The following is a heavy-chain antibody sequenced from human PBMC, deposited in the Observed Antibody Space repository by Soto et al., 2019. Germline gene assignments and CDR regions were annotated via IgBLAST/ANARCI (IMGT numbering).Heavy chain of an antibody. Sequence: GGSLRLSCAASGFTFSGYGMHWVRQAPGKGLEWVAVISYDGSNKYYADSVKGRFTISRDNSKNTLYLQMNSLRAEDTAVYYCAKSGDGNSYGYNTDYWGQGTLVTVSS. CDR1: GFTFSGYG. CDR3: AKSGDGNSYGYNTDY. D-gene: IGHD5-18*01. V-gene: IGHV3-30*18. J-gene: IGHJ4*02. CDR2: ISYDGSNK.